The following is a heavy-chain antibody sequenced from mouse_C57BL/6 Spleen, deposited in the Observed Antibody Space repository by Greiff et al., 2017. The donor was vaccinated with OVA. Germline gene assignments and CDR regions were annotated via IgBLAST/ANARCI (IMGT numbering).Heavy chain of an antibody. CDR2: ISSGGSYT. V-gene: IGHV5-6*01. Sequence: EVKLVESGGDLVKPGGSLKLSCAASGFTFSSYGMSWVRQTPDKRLEWVATISSGGSYTYYPDSVKGRFTISRANAKNTLYLQMSSLKSEDTAMYYCADIRGFAYWGQGTLVTVSA. J-gene: IGHJ3*01. CDR3: ADIRGFAY. CDR1: GFTFSSYG.